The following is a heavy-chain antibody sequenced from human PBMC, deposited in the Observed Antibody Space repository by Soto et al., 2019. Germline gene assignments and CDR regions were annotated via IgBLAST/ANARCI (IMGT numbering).Heavy chain of an antibody. CDR2: INHSGST. J-gene: IGHJ4*02. Sequence: LSLTGAVYGGSVNGYYWSWIRQPPGKGPEWIGDINHSGSTNYNPSLKSRVTISVDTSKNQFSLKLRSVTAADMAVFYCARAPDKYYFDSWGQGTLVTVSS. V-gene: IGHV4-34*01. CDR3: ARAPDKYYFDS. CDR1: GGSVNGYY.